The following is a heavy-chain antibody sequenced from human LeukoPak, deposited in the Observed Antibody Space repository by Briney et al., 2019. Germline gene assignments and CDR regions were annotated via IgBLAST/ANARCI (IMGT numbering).Heavy chain of an antibody. V-gene: IGHV1-24*01. J-gene: IGHJ3*02. Sequence: ASVKVSCKVSGESITELGMHWVRQSHGKGLESMGSLVPENYQTIYAQDFQGRVTMTEDTSTDTAYMELSSLRSEDTAIYYCALASDYYDSSGYYLEIWGQGTLVTVSA. CDR2: LVPENYQT. CDR3: ALASDYYDSSGYYLEI. CDR1: GESITELG. D-gene: IGHD3-22*01.